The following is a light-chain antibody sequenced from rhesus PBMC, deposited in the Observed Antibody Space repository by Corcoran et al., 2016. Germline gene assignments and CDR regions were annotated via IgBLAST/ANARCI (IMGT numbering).Light chain of an antibody. CDR2: ASS. V-gene: IGKV3-42*02. Sequence: EIVMTQSPATLSLSPGERATLSCRASQSVSRKLAWYQQTPGPAPSLLIYASSTRATGIPGRFSGSGSGTDFTLTISRLETEDFAVFYCQQYSQWPLTFGGGTKVEIK. J-gene: IGKJ4*01. CDR3: QQYSQWPLT. CDR1: QSVSRK.